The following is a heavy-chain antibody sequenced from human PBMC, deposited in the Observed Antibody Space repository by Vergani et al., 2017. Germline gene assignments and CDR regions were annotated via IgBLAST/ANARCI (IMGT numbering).Heavy chain of an antibody. V-gene: IGHV4-4*07. D-gene: IGHD6-6*01. CDR2: IYTSGST. CDR3: ARDRQYSSSSWFHDAFDI. CDR1: GGSISSYY. J-gene: IGHJ3*02. Sequence: QVPLQESGPGLVKPSETLSLTCTVSGGSISSYYWSWIRQPAGQGLEWIGRIYTSGSTNYNPSLKSRVTMSVDTSKNQFSLKLSSVTAADTAVYYCARDRQYSSSSWFHDAFDIWSQGTMVTVSS.